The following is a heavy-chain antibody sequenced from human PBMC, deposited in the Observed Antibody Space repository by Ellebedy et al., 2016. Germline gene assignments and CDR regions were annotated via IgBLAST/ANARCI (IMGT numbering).Heavy chain of an antibody. V-gene: IGHV4-34*01. CDR1: GGSFSGYY. CDR3: ARAHTVGIHCLQI. D-gene: IGHD4-11*01. Sequence: GSLRLSCAVHGGSFSGYYWSWVRQPPGRGLEWIGEINHPGTTYFNPSLKSRVNISVDTSKSQFSLRLTSVTAADTAVYYCARAHTVGIHCLQIWGRGARVTVSS. J-gene: IGHJ3*02. CDR2: INHPGTT.